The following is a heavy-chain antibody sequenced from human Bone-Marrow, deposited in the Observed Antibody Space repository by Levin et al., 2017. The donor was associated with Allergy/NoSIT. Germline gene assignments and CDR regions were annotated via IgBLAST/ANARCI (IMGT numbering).Heavy chain of an antibody. J-gene: IGHJ6*02. CDR2: IGTAGDT. Sequence: GGSLRLSCAASGFTFSSYDMHWVRQATGKGLEWVSAIGTAGDTYYPGSVKGRFTISRENAKNSLYLQMNSLRAGDTAVYYCARGTTVTTSGGARGYYYGMDVWGQGTTVTVSS. V-gene: IGHV3-13*01. D-gene: IGHD4-17*01. CDR1: GFTFSSYD. CDR3: ARGTTVTTSGGARGYYYGMDV.